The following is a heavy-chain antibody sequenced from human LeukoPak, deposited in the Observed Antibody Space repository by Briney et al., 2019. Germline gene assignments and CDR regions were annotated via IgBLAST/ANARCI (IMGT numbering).Heavy chain of an antibody. CDR2: IYYSGST. CDR3: ARSYGSGRTNGYPDY. Sequence: PSETLSLTCTVSGGSISSSSYYWGWIRQPPGKGLEWIGRIYYSGSTYYNPSLKSRVTISVDTSKNQFSLKLSSVTAADTAVYYCARSYGSGRTNGYPDYWGQGTLVTVSS. J-gene: IGHJ4*02. CDR1: GGSISSSSYY. V-gene: IGHV4-39*01. D-gene: IGHD3-10*01.